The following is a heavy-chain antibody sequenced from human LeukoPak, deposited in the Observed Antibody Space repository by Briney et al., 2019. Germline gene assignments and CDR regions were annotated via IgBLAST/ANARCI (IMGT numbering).Heavy chain of an antibody. CDR2: ITTDGSNT. J-gene: IGHJ5*01. CDR3: ARTTSGRSFDS. CDR1: GFTFSSYW. D-gene: IGHD6-25*01. Sequence: GGSLRLSCAASGFTFSSYWMHWVRQAPGKGLVWVSRITTDGSNTNYADSVKGRFTISRDNPKNTLYLQMNSLRVEDTAVYYCARTTSGRSFDSWGQGTLVTVSS. V-gene: IGHV3-74*01.